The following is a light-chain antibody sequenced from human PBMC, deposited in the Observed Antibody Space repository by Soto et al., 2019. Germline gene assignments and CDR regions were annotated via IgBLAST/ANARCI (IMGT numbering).Light chain of an antibody. J-gene: IGKJ5*01. CDR2: GAS. V-gene: IGKV3-20*01. CDR3: QPYRRSP. CDR1: QSVNSSD. Sequence: EIVLTQSPGTVSLSPGERATLAWRSSQSVNSSDLAWYQQKPGQAPRLLIYGASSRATGIPDRFSGSGSGTDFTLTISRLEPEDFAVYYCQPYRRSPFGQGTRL.